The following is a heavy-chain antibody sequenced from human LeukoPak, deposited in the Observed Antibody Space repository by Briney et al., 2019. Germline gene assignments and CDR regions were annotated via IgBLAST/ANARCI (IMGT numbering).Heavy chain of an antibody. CDR2: IRYDGSNK. Sequence: GGSLRLSCAASGFTFSSYGMHWVRQAPGKGLEWVAFIRYDGSNKYYADSVKGRFTISRDNSKNTLYLQMHSLRAEDTAVYYCAKDRLRGGYGFDLMDYWGQGTLVAVSS. J-gene: IGHJ4*02. CDR3: AKDRLRGGYGFDLMDY. D-gene: IGHD5-18*01. CDR1: GFTFSSYG. V-gene: IGHV3-30*02.